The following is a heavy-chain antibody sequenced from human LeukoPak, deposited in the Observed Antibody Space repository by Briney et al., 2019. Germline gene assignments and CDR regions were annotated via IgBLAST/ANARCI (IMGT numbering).Heavy chain of an antibody. CDR1: GDSINSYY. J-gene: IGHJ2*01. CDR2: IYYSGST. V-gene: IGHV4-59*08. CDR3: ARHEGIKGYWYFDL. D-gene: IGHD5-24*01. Sequence: SETLSLTCTVSGDSINSYYWSWIRQPPGKGLEWVGYIYYSGSTNYNPSLKSRVTISVDTSKNQFSLKLSSVTAADTAVYYCARHEGIKGYWYFDLWGRGTLVTVSS.